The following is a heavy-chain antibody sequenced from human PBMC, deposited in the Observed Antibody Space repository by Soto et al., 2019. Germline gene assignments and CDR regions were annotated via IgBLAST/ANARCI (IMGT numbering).Heavy chain of an antibody. D-gene: IGHD3-10*01. CDR3: ARTGSGSYYTPNLNNWFDP. CDR2: INHSGST. J-gene: IGHJ5*02. CDR1: GGSFSGYY. Sequence: SETLSLTCAVYGGSFSGYYWGWIRQPPGKGLEWIGEINHSGSTNYNPSLKSRVTISVDTSKNQFSLKLSSVTAADTAVYYCARTGSGSYYTPNLNNWFDPWGQGTLVTVSS. V-gene: IGHV4-34*01.